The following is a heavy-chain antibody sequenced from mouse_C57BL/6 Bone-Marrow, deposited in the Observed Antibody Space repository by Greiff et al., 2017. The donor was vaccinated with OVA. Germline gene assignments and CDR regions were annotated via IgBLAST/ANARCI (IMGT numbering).Heavy chain of an antibody. CDR1: GFTFSSYA. CDR3: TTGTAWFAY. J-gene: IGHJ3*01. D-gene: IGHD4-1*01. Sequence: EVKLMESGEGLVKPGGSLKLSCAASGFTFSSYAMSWVRQTPEKRLEWVAYISSGGDYTYYADTVKGRFTISRDNARNTLYLQMSSLKSEDTAMYYCTTGTAWFAYWGQGTLVTVSA. CDR2: ISSGGDYT. V-gene: IGHV5-9-1*02.